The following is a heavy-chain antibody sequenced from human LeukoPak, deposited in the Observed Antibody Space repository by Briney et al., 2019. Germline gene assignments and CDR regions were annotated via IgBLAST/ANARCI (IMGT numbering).Heavy chain of an antibody. CDR3: ARDRVDIVVVVSTPAPFDY. V-gene: IGHV1-58*02. CDR1: GFTFTSSA. J-gene: IGHJ4*02. CDR2: IVVGSGNT. D-gene: IGHD2-15*01. Sequence: ASVKVSCKASGFTFTSSAMQWVRQARGQRLEWIGWIVVGSGNTNYAQKFQERVTITRDMSTSTAYMELSSLRSEDTAVYYCARDRVDIVVVVSTPAPFDYWGQGTLVTVSS.